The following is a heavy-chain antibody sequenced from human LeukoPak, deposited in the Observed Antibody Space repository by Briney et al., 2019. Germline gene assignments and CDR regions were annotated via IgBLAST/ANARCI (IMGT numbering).Heavy chain of an antibody. CDR3: AKPPIYETYYFDY. CDR2: ISGSGGST. J-gene: IGHJ4*02. CDR1: GFPFNSYA. V-gene: IGHV3-23*01. Sequence: GGSLILSCAASGFPFNSYAMSWVRQAPGTGLEWVSAISGSGGSTYYADSVKGRFTISRDNSKNTLYLQMSSLRAEDTAVYYCAKPPIYETYYFDYWGQGTLVTVSS. D-gene: IGHD2/OR15-2a*01.